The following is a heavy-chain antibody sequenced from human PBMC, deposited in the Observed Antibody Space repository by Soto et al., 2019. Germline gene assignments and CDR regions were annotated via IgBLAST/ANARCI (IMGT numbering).Heavy chain of an antibody. CDR2: VNPILSMS. Sequence: QVQLVQSGAEVKRPGSSVKVSCKASGDTFSFYSINWVRQAPGLGLERMGRVNPILSMSNYAQRFQARVTTTAEESTSTGYIELSVLRSAGRTMYYWESSDGTSNRACDYWGQGALVTVSS. D-gene: IGHD2-15*01. J-gene: IGHJ4*02. CDR3: ESSDGTSNRACDY. CDR1: GDTFSFYS. V-gene: IGHV1-69*04.